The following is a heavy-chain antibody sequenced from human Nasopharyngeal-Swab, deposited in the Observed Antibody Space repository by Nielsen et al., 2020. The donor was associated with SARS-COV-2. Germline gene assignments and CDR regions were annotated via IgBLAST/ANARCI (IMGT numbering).Heavy chain of an antibody. CDR2: INHSGST. Sequence: SETLSLNCAVYGGSFSGYYWSWIRQPPGKGLEWIGEINHSGSTNYNPSLESRVTISVDTSKNQFSLKLSSVTAADTAVYYCARDDPGQLWLYYFDYWGQGTLVTVSS. D-gene: IGHD5-18*01. CDR1: GGSFSGYY. V-gene: IGHV4-34*01. CDR3: ARDDPGQLWLYYFDY. J-gene: IGHJ4*02.